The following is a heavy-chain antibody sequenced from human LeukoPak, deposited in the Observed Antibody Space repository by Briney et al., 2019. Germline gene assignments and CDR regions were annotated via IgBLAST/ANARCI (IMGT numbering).Heavy chain of an antibody. Sequence: GGSLRLSCAAFGFTFSAYGMHWVRQAPGKGLEWVALIWYDGNNKYYADSVKGRFTISRDNSKNTLYLQMNSLRAEDTAVYYCARGSESYDYYSYGMDVWGEGTTVTVS. J-gene: IGHJ6*02. V-gene: IGHV3-33*01. CDR2: IWYDGNNK. CDR3: ARGSESYDYYSYGMDV. CDR1: GFTFSAYG. D-gene: IGHD5-12*01.